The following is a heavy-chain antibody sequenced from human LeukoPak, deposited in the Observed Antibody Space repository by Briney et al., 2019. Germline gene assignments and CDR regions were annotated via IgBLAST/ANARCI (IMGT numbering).Heavy chain of an antibody. J-gene: IGHJ3*02. D-gene: IGHD3-10*01. CDR1: GFTFSSYA. Sequence: PGGSLRLSCAASGFTFSSYAMSWVRQAPGKGLEWVSVISGSGGSTYYADSVKGRFTISRDNSKNTLYLQMNSLRAEDTAVYYCAKEDHRGGGSWIGGAFDIWGQGTMVTVSS. CDR2: ISGSGGST. V-gene: IGHV3-23*01. CDR3: AKEDHRGGGSWIGGAFDI.